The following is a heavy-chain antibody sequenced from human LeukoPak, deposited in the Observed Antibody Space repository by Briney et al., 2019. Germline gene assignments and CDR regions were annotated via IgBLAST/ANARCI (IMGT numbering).Heavy chain of an antibody. CDR1: GMTFSNYE. CDR2: INPGGSNR. CDR3: AISGLGFGEFRGLDY. J-gene: IGHJ4*02. Sequence: PGGSLRLSCAASGMTFSNYEFNWVRQAPGKGLEWVSYINPGGSNRFVAGSVRGRFTISRDDPKKSVFLQMNSLRAEDTAVYYCAISGLGFGEFRGLDYWGQGTLVTVSS. V-gene: IGHV3-48*03. D-gene: IGHD3-10*01.